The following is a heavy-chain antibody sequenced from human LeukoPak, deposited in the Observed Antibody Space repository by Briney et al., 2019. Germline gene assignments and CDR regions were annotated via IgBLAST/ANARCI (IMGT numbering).Heavy chain of an antibody. CDR1: GFTFDDYA. V-gene: IGHV3-9*01. CDR3: AKGALYCSSTSCYRYCYYGMDV. D-gene: IGHD2-2*01. CDR2: ISWNSGSI. Sequence: GRSLRLSCAASGFTFDDYAMHWVRQAPGKGLEWVSGISWNSGSIGYADSVKGRFTISRDNAKNSLYLQMNSLGAEDTALYYCAKGALYCSSTSCYRYCYYGMDVWGQGTTVTVSS. J-gene: IGHJ6*02.